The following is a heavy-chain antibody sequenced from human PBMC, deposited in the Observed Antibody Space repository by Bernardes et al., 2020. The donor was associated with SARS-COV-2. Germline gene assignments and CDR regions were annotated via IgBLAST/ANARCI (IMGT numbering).Heavy chain of an antibody. J-gene: IGHJ4*02. V-gene: IGHV5-51*01. CDR3: VRWASIYYFDSSGHVDY. CDR2: TDPGASVSDT. Sequence: GESLKISCQGSGYRFSDYWIGWVRQMPGKGLEWMGITDPGASVSDTKYSPSLQGQVTISFDKSISTAYLQWSSLKASDTALYYCVRWASIYYFDSSGHVDYWGQGTLVTVSS. CDR1: GYRFSDYW. D-gene: IGHD3-22*01.